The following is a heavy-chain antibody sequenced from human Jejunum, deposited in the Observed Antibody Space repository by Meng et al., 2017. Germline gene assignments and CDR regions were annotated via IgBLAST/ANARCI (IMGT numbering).Heavy chain of an antibody. CDR3: ARRNGVFSTGIIPTEKHWFDP. CDR2: MNPNSGET. CDR1: GYSFTDYY. Sequence: QVRLVQSGAEVKKPGDSVKVSCKASGYSFTDYYMHWVRQAPGQGLEWMGWMNPNSGETNYAQKFQGRVTMTRDTSISTANMELSRLNSDDTAFYYCARRNGVFSTGIIPTEKHWFDPWGQGTLVTVSS. J-gene: IGHJ5*02. D-gene: IGHD2-8*01. V-gene: IGHV1-2*02.